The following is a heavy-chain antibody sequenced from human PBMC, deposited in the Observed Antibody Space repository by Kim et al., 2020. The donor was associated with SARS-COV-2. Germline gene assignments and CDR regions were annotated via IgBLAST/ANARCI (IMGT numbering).Heavy chain of an antibody. D-gene: IGHD6-19*01. CDR1: GYTLTELS. J-gene: IGHJ6*02. CDR3: ATAIAVAGTTIYYYYGMDV. V-gene: IGHV1-24*01. CDR2: FDPEDGET. Sequence: ASVKVSCNVSGYTLTELSMHWVRQAPGKGLEWMGGFDPEDGETIYAQKFQGRVTMTEDTSTDTAYMELSSLRSEDTAVYYCATAIAVAGTTIYYYYGMDVWGQGTTVTVSS.